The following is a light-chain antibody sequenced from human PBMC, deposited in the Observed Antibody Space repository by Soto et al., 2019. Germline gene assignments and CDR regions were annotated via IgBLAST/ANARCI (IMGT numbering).Light chain of an antibody. Sequence: EIVMTQSPATLSVSPGERATLSCRASQSVSSDLAWYQQKPGQAPRLLIYDASTRATGIPAWFSGSGSGTEFTLTISSLQSEDFAVYYCQQYNNWPPYTFGQGTKLEIK. J-gene: IGKJ2*01. CDR1: QSVSSD. V-gene: IGKV3D-15*01. CDR2: DAS. CDR3: QQYNNWPPYT.